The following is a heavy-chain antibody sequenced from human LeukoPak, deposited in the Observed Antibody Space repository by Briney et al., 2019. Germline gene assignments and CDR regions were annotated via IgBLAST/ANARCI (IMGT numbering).Heavy chain of an antibody. CDR2: ISSSSSYI. Sequence: KTGGSLRLSCAASGFIVSQNYMSWVRQAPGKGLECVSFISSSSSYIYYADSVRGRFTISRDNAKNSLYLQMNSLRAEDTAVYYCARGEWSSSPFDYWGQGTLVTVSS. CDR1: GFIVSQNY. V-gene: IGHV3-21*01. CDR3: ARGEWSSSPFDY. D-gene: IGHD6-6*01. J-gene: IGHJ4*02.